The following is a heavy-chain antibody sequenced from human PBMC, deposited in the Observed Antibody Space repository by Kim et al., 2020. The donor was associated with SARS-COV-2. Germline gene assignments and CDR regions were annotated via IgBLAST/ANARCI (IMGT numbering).Heavy chain of an antibody. V-gene: IGHV5-10-1*01. CDR3: ARQRGYSSSWYDY. J-gene: IGHJ4*02. D-gene: IGHD6-13*01. CDR1: GYSFTSYW. Sequence: GESLKISCKGSGYSFTSYWISWVHQMPGKGLEWMGRIDPSDSYTNYSPSFQGHVTISADKSISTAYLQWSSLKASDTAMYYCARQRGYSSSWYDYWGQGTLVTVSS. CDR2: IDPSDSYT.